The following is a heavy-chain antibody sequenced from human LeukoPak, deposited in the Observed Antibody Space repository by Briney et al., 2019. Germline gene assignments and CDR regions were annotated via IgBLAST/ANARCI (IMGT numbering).Heavy chain of an antibody. Sequence: SETLSLTCTVSGGSISSGGYYWSWVRQHPGKGLEWIGYIYYSGSIYYNPSLRSRLTILVDTSRNQFSLKLYSVTAADTAVYYCARHAGADGSNWSYFDYWGQGTLVTVSS. CDR2: IYYSGSI. CDR1: GGSISSGGYY. V-gene: IGHV4-31*03. D-gene: IGHD6-13*01. J-gene: IGHJ4*02. CDR3: ARHAGADGSNWSYFDY.